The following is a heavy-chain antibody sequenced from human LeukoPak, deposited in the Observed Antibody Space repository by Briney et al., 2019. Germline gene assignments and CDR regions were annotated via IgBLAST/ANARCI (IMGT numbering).Heavy chain of an antibody. D-gene: IGHD5-18*01. CDR1: GFTFSSYS. CDR2: ISSSSYI. J-gene: IGHJ4*02. CDR3: ASEAALYSYGFDY. V-gene: IGHV3-21*01. Sequence: GGSLRLSCAASGFTFSSYSMNWVRQAPGKGLEWVSSISSSSYIYYADSVKGRFTISRDNAKNSLYLQMNSLRAEDTAVYYCASEAALYSYGFDYWGQGTLVTVSS.